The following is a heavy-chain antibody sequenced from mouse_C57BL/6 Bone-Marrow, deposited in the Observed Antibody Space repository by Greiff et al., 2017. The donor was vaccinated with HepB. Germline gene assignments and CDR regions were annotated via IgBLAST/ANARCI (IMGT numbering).Heavy chain of an antibody. J-gene: IGHJ4*01. CDR1: GYTFTSYW. CDR3: ARGPPFYYGDAMDY. Sequence: QVQLQQPGAELVKPGASVKMSCKASGYTFTSYWITWVKQRPGQGLEWIGDIYPGSGSTNYNEKFKSKATLTVDTSSSTAYMQLSSLTSEDSAVYYCARGPPFYYGDAMDYWGQGTSVTVSS. V-gene: IGHV1-55*01. D-gene: IGHD1-1*01. CDR2: IYPGSGST.